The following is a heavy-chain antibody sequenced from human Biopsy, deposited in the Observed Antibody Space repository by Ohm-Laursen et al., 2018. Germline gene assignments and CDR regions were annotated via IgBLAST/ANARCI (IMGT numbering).Heavy chain of an antibody. J-gene: IGHJ6*02. D-gene: IGHD5-12*01. CDR2: INQSGST. Sequence: FSSYAMSWIRQPPGKGLEWIGEINQSGSTKYNPSLKRRATLSADSSNSQFSLRLTSVTAADTAIYYCARGSGYFKLDVWGQGTTVTVSS. V-gene: IGHV4-34*01. CDR1: FSSYA. CDR3: ARGSGYFKLDV.